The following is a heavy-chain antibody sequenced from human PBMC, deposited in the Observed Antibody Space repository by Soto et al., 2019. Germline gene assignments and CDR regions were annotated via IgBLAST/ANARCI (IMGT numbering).Heavy chain of an antibody. J-gene: IGHJ4*02. D-gene: IGHD2-15*01. CDR2: INHSGST. CDR3: ATVGYCSGGSCYRLFDY. V-gene: IGHV4-34*01. Sequence: QVQLQQWGAGLLKPSETLSLTCAVYGGSFSGYYWSWIRQPPGKGLEWIGEINHSGSTNYNPSLKSRVTISVDTSKNQFSLKLSSVTAADTAVYYCATVGYCSGGSCYRLFDYWGQGTLVTVSS. CDR1: GGSFSGYY.